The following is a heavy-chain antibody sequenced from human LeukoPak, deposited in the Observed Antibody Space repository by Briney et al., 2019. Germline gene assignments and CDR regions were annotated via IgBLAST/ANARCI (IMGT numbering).Heavy chain of an antibody. D-gene: IGHD3-10*01. CDR1: GGSISTSSYY. CDR3: ARNRYYYGSGNYGVPNWFDP. CDR2: IYYSGST. Sequence: SETLSLTCTVSGGSISTSSYYWGWIRQPPGKGLECIGNIYYSGSTYYNPSLKSRVTISVDTSKNQFSLKLSSVTAADTAMYYCARNRYYYGSGNYGVPNWFDPWGQGTLVTVSS. J-gene: IGHJ5*02. V-gene: IGHV4-39*01.